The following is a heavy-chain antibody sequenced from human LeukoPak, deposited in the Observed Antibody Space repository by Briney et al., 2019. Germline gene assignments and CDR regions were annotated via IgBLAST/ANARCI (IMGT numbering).Heavy chain of an antibody. V-gene: IGHV7-4-1*02. CDR3: TRGRDTTGYFVY. CDR2: IDTNTGNP. J-gene: IGHJ4*02. CDR1: GYTFTNYT. Sequence: ASVKVSCKASGYTFTNYTINWVRLVPGQRLEWMGRIDTNTGNPTYAQGFTGRFVFSLDTSVTTSYLQISSLTAEDTAVYYCTRGRDTTGYFVYWGQGTLVTVSS. D-gene: IGHD3-22*01.